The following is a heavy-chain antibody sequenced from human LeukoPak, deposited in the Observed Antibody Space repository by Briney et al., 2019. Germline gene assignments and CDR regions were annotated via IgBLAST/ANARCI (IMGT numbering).Heavy chain of an antibody. CDR1: GFTFSSYW. CDR3: AKVYFDWFDAFDI. Sequence: GGSLRLSCAASGFTFSSYWMSWVRQAPGKGLEWVANIKQDGSEKYYVDSVKGRFTISRDNAKNSLYLQMNSLRAEDTALYYCAKVYFDWFDAFDIWGQGTMVTVSS. D-gene: IGHD3-9*01. V-gene: IGHV3-7*03. J-gene: IGHJ3*02. CDR2: IKQDGSEK.